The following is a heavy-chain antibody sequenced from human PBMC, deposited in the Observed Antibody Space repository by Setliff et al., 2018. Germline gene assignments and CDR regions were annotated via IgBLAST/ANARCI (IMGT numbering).Heavy chain of an antibody. Sequence: GGSLRLSCAASGFTFDSHTMNWVRQAPGKGLEWVSSISGSSAYKYYADSLKGRFTISRDNAKSSLYLQVDNLRAEDTAVYYCARNYYDSGDHLPFYYYYMDAWGEGTTVTVSS. D-gene: IGHD3-22*01. CDR1: GFTFDSHT. V-gene: IGHV3-21*01. CDR3: ARNYYDSGDHLPFYYYYMDA. CDR2: ISGSSAYK. J-gene: IGHJ6*03.